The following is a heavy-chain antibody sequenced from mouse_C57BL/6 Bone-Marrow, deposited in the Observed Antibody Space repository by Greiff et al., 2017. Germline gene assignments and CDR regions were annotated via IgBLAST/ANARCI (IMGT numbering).Heavy chain of an antibody. CDR3: ARNLYYYGSSVAWFAY. J-gene: IGHJ3*01. Sequence: QVQLKESGPGLVQPSQSLSITCTVSGFSLTSYGVHWVRQSPGKGREWLGVIWSGGSTDYNAAFISRLSISKDNSKSQVFFKMNSLQADDTAIYYCARNLYYYGSSVAWFAYWGQGTLVTVSA. CDR2: IWSGGST. V-gene: IGHV2-2*01. D-gene: IGHD1-1*01. CDR1: GFSLTSYG.